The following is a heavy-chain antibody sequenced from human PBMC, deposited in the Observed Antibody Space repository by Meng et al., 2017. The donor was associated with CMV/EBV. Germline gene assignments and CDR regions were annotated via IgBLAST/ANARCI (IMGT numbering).Heavy chain of an antibody. CDR3: ARDAHQLLLYNDY. D-gene: IGHD2-2*01. CDR1: GYTFSDYY. Sequence: ASVKVSCKASGYTFSDYYVYWVRQAPGQGLEWVGWINVNSGGTDHAQKFKGRVTMTRDTSINTAYMEVNRLTSDDTAVYYCARDAHQLLLYNDYWGQGTLVTVSS. V-gene: IGHV1-2*02. J-gene: IGHJ4*02. CDR2: INVNSGGT.